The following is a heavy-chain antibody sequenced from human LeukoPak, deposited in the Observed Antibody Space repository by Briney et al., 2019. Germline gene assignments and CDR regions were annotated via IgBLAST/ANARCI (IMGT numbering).Heavy chain of an antibody. CDR3: AKAYCIVATIYEVSFDY. V-gene: IGHV3-23*01. J-gene: IGHJ4*02. D-gene: IGHD5-12*01. CDR2: ISGSCVST. CDR1: GFTFSSYA. Sequence: GGALRLSCAASGFTFSSYAMSLVPQAPGKGLEWVSAISGSCVSTYYAHSVKGRFTISRDNSKNTLYLQMNSLRAENTAVYYCAKAYCIVATIYEVSFDYWGQGTLVTVSS.